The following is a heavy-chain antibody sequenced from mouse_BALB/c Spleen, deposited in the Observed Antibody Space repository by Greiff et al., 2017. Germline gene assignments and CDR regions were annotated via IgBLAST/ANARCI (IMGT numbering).Heavy chain of an antibody. J-gene: IGHJ4*01. CDR1: GFSLTSYG. D-gene: IGHD1-2*01. Sequence: QVQLQQSGPGLVQPSQSLSITCTVSGFSLTSYGVNWVRQSPGKGLEWLGVIWSGGSTDYNAAFISRLSISKDNSKSQVFFKMNSLQANATAIYYCARNVHYYGYDAMDYWGQGTSVTVSS. V-gene: IGHV2-2*02. CDR2: IWSGGST. CDR3: ARNVHYYGYDAMDY.